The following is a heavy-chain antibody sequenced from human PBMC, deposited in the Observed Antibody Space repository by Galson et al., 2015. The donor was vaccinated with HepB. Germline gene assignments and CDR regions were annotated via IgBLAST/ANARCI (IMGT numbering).Heavy chain of an antibody. CDR1: GGTFSSYA. CDR2: IIPIFGTA. J-gene: IGHJ4*02. D-gene: IGHD3-22*01. V-gene: IGHV1-69*13. Sequence: SVKVSCKASGGTFSSYAISWVRQAPGQGLEWMGGIIPIFGTANYAQKFQGRVTITADESTSTAYMELSSLRSEDTAVYYCARDRSPHYYNSSGSGGDWGQGTLVTVSS. CDR3: ARDRSPHYYNSSGSGGD.